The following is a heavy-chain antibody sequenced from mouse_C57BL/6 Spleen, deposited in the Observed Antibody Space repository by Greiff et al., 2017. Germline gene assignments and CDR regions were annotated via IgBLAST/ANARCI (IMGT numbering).Heavy chain of an antibody. D-gene: IGHD4-1*01. J-gene: IGHJ2*01. CDR2: IYPGDGDT. V-gene: IGHV1-80*01. CDR1: GYAFSSYW. CDR3: AGKDWEGYFDY. Sequence: VQRVESGAELVKPGASVKISCKASGYAFSSYWMNWVKQRPGKGLEWIGQIYPGDGDTNYNGKFKGKATLTADKSSSTAYMQLSSLTSEDSAVYFCAGKDWEGYFDYWGQGTTLTVSS.